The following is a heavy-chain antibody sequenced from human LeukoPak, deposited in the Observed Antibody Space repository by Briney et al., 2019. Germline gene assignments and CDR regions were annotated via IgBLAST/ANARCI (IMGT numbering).Heavy chain of an antibody. CDR2: ISAYNGNT. V-gene: IGHV1-18*01. Sequence: ASVKVSCKASGGSFNNYAVTWVRQAPGQGLEWMGWISAYNGNTNYAQKLQGRVTMTTDTSTSTAYMELRSLRSDDTAVYYCARKIPSYCSSTSCYTYFGYWGQGTLVTVSS. CDR1: GGSFNNYA. D-gene: IGHD2-2*02. CDR3: ARKIPSYCSSTSCYTYFGY. J-gene: IGHJ4*02.